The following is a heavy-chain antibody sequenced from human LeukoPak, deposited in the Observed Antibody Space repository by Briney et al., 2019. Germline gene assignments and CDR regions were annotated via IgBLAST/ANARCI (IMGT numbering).Heavy chain of an antibody. J-gene: IGHJ4*02. D-gene: IGHD5-12*01. CDR1: GGSISSGPYF. Sequence: SETLSLTCSVSGGSISSGPYFWSWIRQSPGQGLEWIGYIWPSGSTNYNPSLTDRVTISIDASRNQFSLILTSVTAADTAIYCCAGGETYHDYFDNWGQGIKVTVSS. CDR2: IWPSGST. V-gene: IGHV4-30-2*06. CDR3: AGGETYHDYFDN.